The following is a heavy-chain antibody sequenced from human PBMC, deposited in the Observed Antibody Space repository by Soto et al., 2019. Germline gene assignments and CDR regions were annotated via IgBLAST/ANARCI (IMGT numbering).Heavy chain of an antibody. CDR1: GFTFSGHA. Sequence: QVYVVESGGGVVQPGRSLTLSCVVSGFTFSGHAMHWVRQAPGKGLEWVAIVSSDGSRRFYGESVEGRFSISRVNCRNTLYLQMKSLTPEDTAVYYCAQDGGVGATLGLPSGDEYWVQGTLVTVSS. J-gene: IGHJ4*02. CDR3: AQDGGVGATLGLPSGDEY. D-gene: IGHD1-26*01. V-gene: IGHV3-30*18. CDR2: VSSDGSRR.